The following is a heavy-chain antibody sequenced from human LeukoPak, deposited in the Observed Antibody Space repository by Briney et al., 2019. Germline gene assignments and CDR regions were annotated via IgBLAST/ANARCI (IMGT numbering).Heavy chain of an antibody. D-gene: IGHD2-15*01. CDR2: IIPIFGTA. J-gene: IGHJ4*02. CDR3: ARGSRSACSGGSCYSGQ. CDR1: QYSFSDYA. V-gene: IGHV1-69*13. Sequence: ASVKVSCKASQYSFSDYAIHWVRQAPGQGLEWMGGIIPIFGTANYAQKFQGRVTITADESTSTAYMELSSLRSEDTAVYYCARGSRSACSGGSCYSGQWGQGTLVTVSS.